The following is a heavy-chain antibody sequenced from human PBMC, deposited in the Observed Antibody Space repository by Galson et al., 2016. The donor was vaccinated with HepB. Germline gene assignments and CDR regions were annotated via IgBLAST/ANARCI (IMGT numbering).Heavy chain of an antibody. CDR3: AKEGCYYDSSGCGFDY. CDR2: ISYDGSNK. J-gene: IGHJ4*02. Sequence: SLRLSCAVSGFTFSRYGMYWVRQAPAKGLEWVALISYDGSNKYYADSVKGRFTISRDNSKNTLYLQMTSLRAEDTAVYYGAKEGCYYDSSGCGFDYWGQGTLVTVSS. CDR1: GFTFSRYG. V-gene: IGHV3-30*18. D-gene: IGHD3-22*01.